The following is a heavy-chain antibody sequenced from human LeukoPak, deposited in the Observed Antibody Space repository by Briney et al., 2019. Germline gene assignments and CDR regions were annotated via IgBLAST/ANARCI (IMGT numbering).Heavy chain of an antibody. V-gene: IGHV1-2*02. Sequence: ASVKVSCKASGYTFTGYYMRWVRQAPGQGLEWMGWINPNSGGTNYAQKFQGRVTMTRDTSISTAYMELSRLRSDDTAVYYCARASPPRRISSRYYFDYWGQGTLVTVSS. CDR3: ARASPPRRISSRYYFDY. D-gene: IGHD3-3*02. J-gene: IGHJ4*02. CDR2: INPNSGGT. CDR1: GYTFTGYY.